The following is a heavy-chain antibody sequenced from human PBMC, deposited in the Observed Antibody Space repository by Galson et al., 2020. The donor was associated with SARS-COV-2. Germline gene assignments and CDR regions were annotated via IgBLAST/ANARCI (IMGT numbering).Heavy chain of an antibody. V-gene: IGHV2-5*02. CDR3: AHRQAAAAGTPYFDY. CDR2: IYWDDDK. Sequence: SGPTLVKPTQTLTLTCTFSGFSLSTSGVGVGWIRQPPGKALEWLALIYWDDDKRYSPSLKGRLTITKDTSKNQVVLTMTNMDPVDTATYYCAHRQAAAAGTPYFDYWGQGTLVTVSS. CDR1: GFSLSTSGVG. J-gene: IGHJ4*02. D-gene: IGHD6-13*01.